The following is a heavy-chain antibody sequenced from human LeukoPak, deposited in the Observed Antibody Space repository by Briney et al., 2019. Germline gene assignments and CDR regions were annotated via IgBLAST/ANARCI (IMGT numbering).Heavy chain of an antibody. V-gene: IGHV3-48*02. J-gene: IGHJ4*02. CDR2: ISSSSSVI. Sequence: PGGSLRLSCAASGCTFSSHNMDWVRQAPGKGLEWVSYISSSSSVIYYADAVKGRFTVSRDNVKNSLYLQMNSRRDEDTAVFYCARDDSSGYYFDYWGQGTLVTVSS. D-gene: IGHD3-22*01. CDR3: ARDDSSGYYFDY. CDR1: GCTFSSHN.